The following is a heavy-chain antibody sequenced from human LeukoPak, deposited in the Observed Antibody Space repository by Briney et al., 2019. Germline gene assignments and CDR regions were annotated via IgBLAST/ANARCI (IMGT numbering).Heavy chain of an antibody. Sequence: AGGSLRLSCAASGFTFSSYWMSWVRQAPGEGLEWVANIKQDGSEKNYVDSVKDRFTISRDNAQNSLYLQMSSLRAEDTAVYYCARHVVAVGFDYWGQGTLVTVSS. D-gene: IGHD3-22*01. CDR3: ARHVVAVGFDY. V-gene: IGHV3-7*01. J-gene: IGHJ4*02. CDR2: IKQDGSEK. CDR1: GFTFSSYW.